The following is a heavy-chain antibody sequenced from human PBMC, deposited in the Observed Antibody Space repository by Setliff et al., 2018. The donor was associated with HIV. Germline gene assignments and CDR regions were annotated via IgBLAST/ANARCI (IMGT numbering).Heavy chain of an antibody. CDR1: GGTFSSYA. CDR2: IIPMFDAP. CDR3: ARPIRAAAGNDAFHV. J-gene: IGHJ3*01. D-gene: IGHD6-13*01. V-gene: IGHV1-69*13. Sequence: GASVKVSCKTSGGTFSSYAISWVRRAPGQGLEWMGGIIPMFDAPNYAQKFQGRVTITADESTSTAYMELSSLRSEDSAVYFCARPIRAAAGNDAFHVWGQGTMVTVSS.